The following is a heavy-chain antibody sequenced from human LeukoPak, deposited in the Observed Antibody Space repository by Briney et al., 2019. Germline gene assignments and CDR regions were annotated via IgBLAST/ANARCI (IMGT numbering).Heavy chain of an antibody. J-gene: IGHJ4*02. CDR2: VNNSGST. D-gene: IGHD5/OR15-5a*01. Sequence: GGSLTLSCTASGFTFSTYAVSWVRQAPGGGREWVSGVNNSGSTYSAASVNRRFTTSRDNYKNTLFLQMNRRRAEDTAIYYCAKDFLLSRAGGCDYWGQGTLVTVSS. V-gene: IGHV3-23*01. CDR3: AKDFLLSRAGGCDY. CDR1: GFTFSTYA.